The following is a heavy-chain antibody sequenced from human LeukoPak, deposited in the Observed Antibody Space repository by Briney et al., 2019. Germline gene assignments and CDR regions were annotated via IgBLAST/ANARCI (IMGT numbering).Heavy chain of an antibody. D-gene: IGHD2-15*01. CDR1: GGSFSGYY. CDR2: INHSGGT. V-gene: IGHV4-34*01. J-gene: IGHJ4*02. CDR3: ACERQRDCSGGSCYHFDY. Sequence: PSETLSLTCAVYGGSFSGYYWSWIRQPPGKGLEWIGEINHSGGTNYNPSLKSRVTISIDTSKSQFSLKLSSVTAADTAVFYCACERQRDCSGGSCYHFDYWGQGTLVTVSS.